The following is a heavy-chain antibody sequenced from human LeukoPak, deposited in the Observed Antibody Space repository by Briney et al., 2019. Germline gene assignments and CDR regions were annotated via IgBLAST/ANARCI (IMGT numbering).Heavy chain of an antibody. CDR2: SRNKANGYST. Sequence: PGGSLRLSCAAPGFTFSDHYMEWVRQAPGKGLEWVCRSRNKANGYSTEYAASVKGRFTVSRDDPRKSLYLQMNSLRTEDTAMYYCTASITVAGVFDYWCQGILVTVSS. D-gene: IGHD6-19*01. V-gene: IGHV3-72*01. CDR3: TASITVAGVFDY. CDR1: GFTFSDHY. J-gene: IGHJ4*02.